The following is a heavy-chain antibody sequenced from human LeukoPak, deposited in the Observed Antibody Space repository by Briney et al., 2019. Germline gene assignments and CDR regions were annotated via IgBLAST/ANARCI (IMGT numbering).Heavy chain of an antibody. CDR1: GGSISSYY. D-gene: IGHD2-2*01. J-gene: IGHJ4*02. CDR2: IYYSGST. Sequence: SETLSLTCTVSGGSISSYYWSWIRQPPGKGLEWIGYIYYSGSTNYNPSLKSRVTISVDTSKNQFSLKLSSVTAADTAVYYCARLSSRVGYFDYWGQGTLVTVSP. V-gene: IGHV4-59*08. CDR3: ARLSSRVGYFDY.